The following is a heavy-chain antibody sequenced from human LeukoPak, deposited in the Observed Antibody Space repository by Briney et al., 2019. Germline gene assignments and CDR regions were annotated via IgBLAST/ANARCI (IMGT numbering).Heavy chain of an antibody. CDR2: IYYSGST. CDR3: ARERGNDFWSGYYPD. CDR1: GGSISSGGYY. D-gene: IGHD3-3*01. V-gene: IGHV4-31*03. J-gene: IGHJ4*02. Sequence: PSETLSLTCTVSGGSISSGGYYWRWIRQHPGKGLEWIGYIYYSGSTYYNPSLKSRVTISVDTSKNQFSLKLSSVTAADTAVYYCARERGNDFWSGYYPDWGQGTLVTVSS.